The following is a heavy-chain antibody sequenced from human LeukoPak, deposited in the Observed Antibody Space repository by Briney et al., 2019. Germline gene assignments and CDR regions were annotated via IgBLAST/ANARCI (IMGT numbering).Heavy chain of an antibody. CDR3: ASRRGVYRDWFDS. V-gene: IGHV3-21*01. CDR2: ISSGSSYI. J-gene: IGHJ5*01. D-gene: IGHD3-10*01. Sequence: GGSLRLSCAASGFTFSHYSMHWVRQAPGKGLEWVSSISSGSSYIYYADSVKGRFTISRDNANNSLYLQMNSLRAEDTAVYYCASRRGVYRDWFDSWGQGTLVTVSS. CDR1: GFTFSHYS.